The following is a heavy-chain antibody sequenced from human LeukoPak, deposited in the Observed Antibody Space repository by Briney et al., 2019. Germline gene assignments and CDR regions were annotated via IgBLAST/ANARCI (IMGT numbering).Heavy chain of an antibody. CDR3: ARERRDCSGGSCANWFDP. V-gene: IGHV1-69*04. J-gene: IGHJ5*02. CDR1: GGTFSSYA. D-gene: IGHD2-15*01. Sequence: SVKVSCKASGGTFSSYAISWVRQAPGQGLEWMGRIIPILGIANYAQKFQGRVTITADKSTGTAYMELSSLRSEDTAVYYCARERRDCSGGSCANWFDPWGQGTLVTVSS. CDR2: IIPILGIA.